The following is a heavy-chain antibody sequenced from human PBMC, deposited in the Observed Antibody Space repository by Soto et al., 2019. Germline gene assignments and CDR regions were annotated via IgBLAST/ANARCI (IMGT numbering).Heavy chain of an antibody. CDR2: IGTAGDT. V-gene: IGHV3-13*01. CDR1: GFTFSSYD. Sequence: EVQLVESGGGLVQPGGSLRLSCAASGFTFSSYDMHWVRQATGKGLEWVSAIGTAGDTYYPGSVKGRFTISRENAKNSLYLQMNSLRAEDTAVYYCARGGVVPAAIRFGWFDPWGQGTLVTVSS. J-gene: IGHJ5*02. CDR3: ARGGVVPAAIRFGWFDP. D-gene: IGHD2-2*01.